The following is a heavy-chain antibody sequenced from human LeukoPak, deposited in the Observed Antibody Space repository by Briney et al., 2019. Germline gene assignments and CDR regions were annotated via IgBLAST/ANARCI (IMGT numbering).Heavy chain of an antibody. CDR2: IRYDGSNK. CDR1: GFTFSSYG. CDR3: AKGKYCGGDCYYYYGMDV. J-gene: IGHJ6*02. Sequence: GGSLRLSCAASGFTFSSYGMHWVRQAPGKGLEWVAFIRYDGSNKYYADSVKGRFTISRDNSKNTLYLQMNSLRAEDTAVYYCAKGKYCGGDCYYYYGMDVWGQGTTVTVSS. D-gene: IGHD2-21*02. V-gene: IGHV3-30*02.